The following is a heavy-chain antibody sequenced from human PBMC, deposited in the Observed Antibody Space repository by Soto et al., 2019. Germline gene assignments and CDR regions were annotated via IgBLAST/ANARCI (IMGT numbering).Heavy chain of an antibody. J-gene: IGHJ3*02. CDR3: NTDGLGIVVVVAATYAPDFYI. D-gene: IGHD2-15*01. Sequence: EVQLVESGGGLVKPGGSLRLSCAASGFTFSNAWMNWVRQAPGKGLEWVGRIKSKTDGGSTAYAAPVQGRFTISRDHSKNALYLQMNSQKTEDTAVYYCNTDGLGIVVVVAATYAPDFYIWGQGTMVTGSS. V-gene: IGHV3-15*07. CDR2: IKSKTDGGST. CDR1: GFTFSNAW.